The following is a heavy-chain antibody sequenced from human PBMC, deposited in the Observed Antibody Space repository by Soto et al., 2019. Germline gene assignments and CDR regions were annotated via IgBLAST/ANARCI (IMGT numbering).Heavy chain of an antibody. Sequence: GGSLRLSCAASGFTFSNSWMNWVRQAPGKGLEWVGRIKSKTNGGTKDYAATVKGRFTILRVDSKNTLYLQMNSLITEETAVYYCTTEGGIPTGPDYGMDVWGQGTTVTVSS. CDR2: IKSKTNGGTK. CDR1: GFTFSNSW. V-gene: IGHV3-15*07. CDR3: TTEGGIPTGPDYGMDV. J-gene: IGHJ6*02. D-gene: IGHD1-1*01.